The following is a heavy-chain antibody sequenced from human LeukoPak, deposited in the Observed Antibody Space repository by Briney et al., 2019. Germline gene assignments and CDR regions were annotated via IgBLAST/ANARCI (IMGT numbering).Heavy chain of an antibody. CDR2: INPSGGRT. J-gene: IGHJ6*03. D-gene: IGHD2-2*01. V-gene: IGHV1-46*01. Sequence: GASVKVSCKASGYTFTSYYMHWVRQAPGQGLEWMGIINPSGGRTSYAQKFQGRVTMTRDTSMSTVYMELSSLRSEDTAVYYCARDHDIEVGPAVDDYYYYYMDVWGKGTTVTVSS. CDR1: GYTFTSYY. CDR3: ARDHDIEVGPAVDDYYYYYMDV.